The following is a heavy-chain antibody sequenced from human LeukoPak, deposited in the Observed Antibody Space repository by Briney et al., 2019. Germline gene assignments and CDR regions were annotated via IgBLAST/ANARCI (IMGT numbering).Heavy chain of an antibody. D-gene: IGHD2/OR15-2a*01. V-gene: IGHV3-74*01. CDR3: ARELLGPWYFDL. J-gene: IGHJ2*01. CDR1: GSTFSSYW. Sequence: PGGSLRLSCAASGSTFSSYWMHWVRQAPGKGLVWVSRINSDGSSTSYADSVKGRFTISRDNAKNTLYLQMNSLRAEDTAVYYCARELLGPWYFDLWGRGTLVTVSS. CDR2: INSDGSST.